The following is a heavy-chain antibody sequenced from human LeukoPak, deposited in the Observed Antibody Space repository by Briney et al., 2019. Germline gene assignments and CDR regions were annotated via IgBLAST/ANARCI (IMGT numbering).Heavy chain of an antibody. CDR2: IKQDGSDK. CDR3: AKHYDFWTGYNANFDS. D-gene: IGHD3-3*01. V-gene: IGHV3-7*05. J-gene: IGHJ4*02. Sequence: GGSLRLSCAASGFTFSSFWMSWVRQAPGKGLEWVANIKQDGSDKYYVDSVKGRFTISRDNAKNSQYLQMNSLRAEDTAVYYCAKHYDFWTGYNANFDSWGQGPLVTVSS. CDR1: GFTFSSFW.